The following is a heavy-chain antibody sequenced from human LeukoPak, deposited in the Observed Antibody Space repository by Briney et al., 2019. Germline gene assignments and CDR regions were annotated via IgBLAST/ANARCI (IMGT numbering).Heavy chain of an antibody. D-gene: IGHD3-3*01. CDR1: GGSISSSNW. Sequence: TSETLSLTCAVSGGSISSSNWWSWVRQLPGKGLEWIGEIYHSGSTNYNPSLKSRVTISVDKSKNQFSLKLSSVTAADTAVYYCASYDFWSGYYLGYFDYWGQGTLVTVSS. CDR3: ASYDFWSGYYLGYFDY. V-gene: IGHV4-4*02. J-gene: IGHJ4*02. CDR2: IYHSGST.